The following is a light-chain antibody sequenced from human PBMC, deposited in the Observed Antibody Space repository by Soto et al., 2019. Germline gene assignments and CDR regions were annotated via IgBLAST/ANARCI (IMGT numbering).Light chain of an antibody. V-gene: IGLV2-8*01. Sequence: QSALTQSPSASGSPGQSVTISCTGTTIAVGNYKYVSWYQQHPGKAPKLMIYEVSKRPSGVPDRFSGSKSGNTASLTVSGLQVEDEADYYCSSYAGSNLWVFGGGTQLTVL. CDR2: EVS. J-gene: IGLJ3*02. CDR1: TIAVGNYKY. CDR3: SSYAGSNLWV.